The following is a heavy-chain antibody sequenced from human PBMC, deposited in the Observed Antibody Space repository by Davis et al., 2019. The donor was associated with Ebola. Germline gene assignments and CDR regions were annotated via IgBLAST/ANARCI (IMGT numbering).Heavy chain of an antibody. CDR3: ARGSAAGGY. J-gene: IGHJ4*02. D-gene: IGHD6-13*01. CDR2: INHSGST. V-gene: IGHV4-34*01. CDR1: GGSFSGYY. Sequence: SQTLSLTCAVYGGSFSGYYWSWIRQPPGKGLEWIGEINHSGSTNYKSSLKSRVTISIDTSKSQFSLKLSSVTAADTAVYYCARGSAAGGYWGQGTLVTVSS.